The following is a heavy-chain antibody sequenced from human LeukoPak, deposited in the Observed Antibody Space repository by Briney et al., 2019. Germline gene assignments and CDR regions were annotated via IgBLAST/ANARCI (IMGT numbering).Heavy chain of an antibody. CDR1: GGSISSGSYY. D-gene: IGHD5-24*01. V-gene: IGHV4-61*02. CDR2: IYTSGST. Sequence: SQTLSLTCTVSGGSISSGSYYWSWIRQPAGKGLEWIGRIYTSGSTNYNPSLKSRVTISVDPSKNQFSLKLSSVTAADTAVYYCARDLEMAFDYWGQGTLVTVSS. J-gene: IGHJ4*02. CDR3: ARDLEMAFDY.